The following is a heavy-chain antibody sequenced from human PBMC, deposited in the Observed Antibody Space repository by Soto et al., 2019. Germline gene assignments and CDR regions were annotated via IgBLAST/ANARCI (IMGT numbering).Heavy chain of an antibody. J-gene: IGHJ6*03. CDR2: IYYSGST. Sequence: QAELQESGPGLVKRSETLSHTCTVSGGSISSYYWSWIRQPAGKGLEWIGYIYYSGSTNYNPSLRSRVPTAVTSSKNQFSPKLSYETAAYAAVYYGARYYGSGRYYYYYYYYMDVRGKGTTVPVSS. CDR1: GGSISSYY. D-gene: IGHD3-10*01. V-gene: IGHV4-59*08. CDR3: ARYYGSGRYYYYYYYYMDV.